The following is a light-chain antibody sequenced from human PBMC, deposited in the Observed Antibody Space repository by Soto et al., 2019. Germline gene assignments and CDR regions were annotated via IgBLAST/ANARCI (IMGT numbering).Light chain of an antibody. J-gene: IGLJ1*01. CDR3: SSYTNINTRACV. V-gene: IGLV2-14*01. Sequence: QSALTQPASVSGSPGQSITISCTGTSGDIGSYNRVSWYQQHPGKAPKLIIYEVTDRPSGVSNRFSGSKSGNTASLTISGLQDEDEAEYYCSSYTNINTRACVFGPGTXV. CDR2: EVT. CDR1: SGDIGSYNR.